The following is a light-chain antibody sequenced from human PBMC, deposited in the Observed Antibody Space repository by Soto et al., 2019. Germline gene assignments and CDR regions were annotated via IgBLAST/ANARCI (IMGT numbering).Light chain of an antibody. V-gene: IGKV3-20*01. J-gene: IGKJ3*01. Sequence: EIVLTQSPGTLSLSPGDRATLSCRASPSISSSYLAGYQQTPGRAPRLLIYGASSRATGIPDRFSGSGSGTDFTLTISGLEPEDFAVYYCHHYDNSPPFTFGPGTKVDIK. CDR3: HHYDNSPPFT. CDR2: GAS. CDR1: PSISSSY.